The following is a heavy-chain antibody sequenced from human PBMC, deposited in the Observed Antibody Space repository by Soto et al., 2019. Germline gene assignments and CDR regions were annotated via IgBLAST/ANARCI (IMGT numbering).Heavy chain of an antibody. J-gene: IGHJ4*02. CDR1: GGSISSYY. D-gene: IGHD3-3*01. V-gene: IGHV4-4*07. CDR3: ARATKIIYDFWSGFDY. CDR2: IYTSGST. Sequence: QVQLQESGPGLVKPSETLSLTCTVSGGSISSYYWSWIRQPAGKGLEWIGRIYTSGSTYYNPSLKSRVTISVDTSKNQFSLKLSSVTAADTAVYYCARATKIIYDFWSGFDYWGQGTLVTVSS.